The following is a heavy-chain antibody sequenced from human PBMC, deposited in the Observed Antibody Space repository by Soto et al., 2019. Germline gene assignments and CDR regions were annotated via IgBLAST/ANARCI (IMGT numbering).Heavy chain of an antibody. CDR3: ARESIPEQPSFDI. CDR2: IISDGRST. V-gene: IGHV3-74*01. J-gene: IGHJ3*02. Sequence: EVQLVESGGGLVQPGGSLRLSCAASGFTFSSYWMHWVRQAPGKGLVWVSRIISDGRSTSYADSVQGRFTISRDNTKNTLYLQMNSLSAEDTAVYYCARESIPEQPSFDIWGKGTMVTVSS. D-gene: IGHD1-26*01. CDR1: GFTFSSYW.